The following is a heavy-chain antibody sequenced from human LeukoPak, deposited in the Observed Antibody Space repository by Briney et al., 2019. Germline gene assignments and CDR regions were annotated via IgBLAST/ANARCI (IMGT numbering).Heavy chain of an antibody. CDR2: INQDGSEK. V-gene: IGHV3-7*01. D-gene: IGHD2-21*01. J-gene: IGHJ6*02. Sequence: GGSLRLSCAASGFTFSSYWMGWVRQAPGKGLEWLANINQDGSEKFYVDSVKGRFTISRDNAENSLYLQMNSLRAEDTAVYHCAGYCGGDCYGMDVWGQGTTVTVSS. CDR3: AGYCGGDCYGMDV. CDR1: GFTFSSYW.